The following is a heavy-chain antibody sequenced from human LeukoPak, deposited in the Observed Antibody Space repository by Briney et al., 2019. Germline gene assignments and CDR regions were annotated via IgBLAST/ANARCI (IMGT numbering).Heavy chain of an antibody. D-gene: IGHD4-23*01. CDR2: IIPILGIA. CDR3: ARAPVVTPVPDY. J-gene: IGHJ4*02. V-gene: IGHV1-69*04. CDR1: GYTFTGYY. Sequence: GASVKVSCKASGYTFTGYYIHWVRQAPGQGLEWMGRIIPILGIANYAQKFQGRVTITADKSTSTAYMELSSLRSEDTAVYYCARAPVVTPVPDYWGQGTLVTVSS.